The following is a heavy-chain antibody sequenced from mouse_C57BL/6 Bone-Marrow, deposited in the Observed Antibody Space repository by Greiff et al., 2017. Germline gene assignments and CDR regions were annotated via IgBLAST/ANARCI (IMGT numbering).Heavy chain of an antibody. D-gene: IGHD2-1*01. CDR2: IDPNSGGT. CDR3: ARCLLWYPRYWYFDV. Sequence: QVQLLQPGAELVKPGASVKLSCKASGYTFTSYWMHWVKQRPGRGLEWIGRIDPNSGGTKYNEKFKSKATLTVDKSSSTAYMQLSSLTSEDSTVYYCARCLLWYPRYWYFDVWGTGTTVTVSS. V-gene: IGHV1-72*01. CDR1: GYTFTSYW. J-gene: IGHJ1*03.